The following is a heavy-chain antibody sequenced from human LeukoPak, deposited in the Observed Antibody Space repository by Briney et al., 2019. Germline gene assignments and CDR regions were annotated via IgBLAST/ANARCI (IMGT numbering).Heavy chain of an antibody. V-gene: IGHV1-24*01. D-gene: IGHD3-22*01. J-gene: IGHJ4*02. CDR2: FDPEDGET. CDR1: GYTLTELS. CDR3: ATSTYDSSGYYLNY. Sequence: GASVKVSCKVSGYTLTELSMHWVRQAPGKGLEWMGGFDPEDGETIYAQKFQGRVTMTEDTSTDTAYMELSSLRSEDTAVYYCATSTYDSSGYYLNYWGQGTLVTVSS.